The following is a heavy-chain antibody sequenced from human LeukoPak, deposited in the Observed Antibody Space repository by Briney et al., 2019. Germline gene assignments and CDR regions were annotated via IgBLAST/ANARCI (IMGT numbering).Heavy chain of an antibody. CDR3: ARADCSGGSCYSGY. CDR1: GFSFSTYS. Sequence: GGSLRLSCAASGFSFSTYSMNWVRQAPGKGLEWVSYISSSSSLIYYADSVKGRFTISRDNAKNSLYLQMSSLRDEDTAVYYCARADCSGGSCYSGYWGQGTLVTVSS. D-gene: IGHD2-15*01. CDR2: ISSSSSLI. J-gene: IGHJ4*02. V-gene: IGHV3-48*02.